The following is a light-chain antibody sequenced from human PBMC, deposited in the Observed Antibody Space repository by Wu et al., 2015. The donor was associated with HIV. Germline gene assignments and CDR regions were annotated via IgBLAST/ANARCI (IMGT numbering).Light chain of an antibody. Sequence: GDGVTMTCRASDDINNFLAWYQLKPGKVPRLLIFSASTLVSGVPSRFGGSGSGTDFTLTIDGLQREDVATYFCLKYDAVPRTFGQGT. CDR1: DDINNF. J-gene: IGKJ2*01. CDR3: LKYDAVPRT. V-gene: IGKV1-27*01. CDR2: SAS.